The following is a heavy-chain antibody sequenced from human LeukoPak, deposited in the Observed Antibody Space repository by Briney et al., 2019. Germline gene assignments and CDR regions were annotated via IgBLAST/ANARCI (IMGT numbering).Heavy chain of an antibody. CDR2: ISGSGAST. V-gene: IGHV3-23*01. J-gene: IGHJ4*02. CDR3: AKDEGTMTAPY. Sequence: GGSLRLSCKASGFTFNSYAMSWVRQAPGKGLEWVSAISGSGASTFYADSVKGRFTISRDNSRSTVHLQMSSLRAEDTAIYYCAKDEGTMTAPYWGQGTLVTVSS. CDR1: GFTFNSYA.